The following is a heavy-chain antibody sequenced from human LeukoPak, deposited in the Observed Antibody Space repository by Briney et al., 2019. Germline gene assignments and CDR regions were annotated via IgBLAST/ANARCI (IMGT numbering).Heavy chain of an antibody. Sequence: GGSLRLSCAASGFTFSNSAMSWVRQAPGKGLEWVSAITASGGSTYYADSVKGRFTISRDNSKNTLYLQMNSRRAEDTAVYYCAKDARSGWNFDYWGQGTLVTVSS. CDR2: ITASGGST. D-gene: IGHD6-19*01. J-gene: IGHJ4*02. CDR3: AKDARSGWNFDY. CDR1: GFTFSNSA. V-gene: IGHV3-23*01.